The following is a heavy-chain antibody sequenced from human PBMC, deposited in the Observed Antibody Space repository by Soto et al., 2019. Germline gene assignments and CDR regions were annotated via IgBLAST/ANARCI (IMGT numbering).Heavy chain of an antibody. J-gene: IGHJ4*02. CDR2: ISGSGGST. V-gene: IGHV3-23*01. Sequence: GGSLRLSCAASGFTFGSYAMSWVRQAPGKGLEWVSAISGSGGSTYYADSVKGRFTISRDNSKNTLYLQMNSLRAEDTAVYYCAKDRDYYGSGSPWDYWGQGTLVTVSS. D-gene: IGHD3-10*01. CDR3: AKDRDYYGSGSPWDY. CDR1: GFTFGSYA.